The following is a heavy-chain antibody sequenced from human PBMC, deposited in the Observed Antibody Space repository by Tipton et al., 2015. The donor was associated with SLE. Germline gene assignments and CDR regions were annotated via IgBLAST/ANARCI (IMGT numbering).Heavy chain of an antibody. V-gene: IGHV4-59*08. Sequence: TSYNPSLKGRATISVDTSKKQFSRKLTSVTAADTAVYYCARHAGDYAYFDSWGQGTLVTVSS. D-gene: IGHD4-17*01. CDR3: ARHAGDYAYFDS. CDR2: T. J-gene: IGHJ4*02.